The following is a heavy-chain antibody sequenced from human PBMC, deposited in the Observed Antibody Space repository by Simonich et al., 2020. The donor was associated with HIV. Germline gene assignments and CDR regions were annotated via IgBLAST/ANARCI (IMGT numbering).Heavy chain of an antibody. V-gene: IGHV4-34*01. CDR3: ARESPVRDGYNYYYFHYYMDV. J-gene: IGHJ6*03. CDR1: GGSFSGYH. Sequence: QVQLQQWGAGLLKPSETLSLTCAVYGGSFSGYHWSWIRQPPGKGLEWIGEINDSVSTNYNPSLKSRVTISVDTSKNQFSLKLTSVPASDTALYYCARESPVRDGYNYYYFHYYMDVWGKGTTVTVSS. D-gene: IGHD1-1*01. CDR2: INDSVST.